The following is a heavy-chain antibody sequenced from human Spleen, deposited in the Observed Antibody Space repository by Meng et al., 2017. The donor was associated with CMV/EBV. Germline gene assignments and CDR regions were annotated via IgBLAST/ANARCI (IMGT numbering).Heavy chain of an antibody. Sequence: SGGSISSGDYYWSWIRQPPGKGLEWIGYIYYSGSTYYNPSLKSRVTISVDTSKNQFSLKLSSVTAADTAVYYCASRGSGYSGYVNYWGQGTLVTVSS. CDR3: ASRGSGYSGYVNY. D-gene: IGHD5-12*01. CDR2: IYYSGST. V-gene: IGHV4-30-4*08. CDR1: GGSISSGDYY. J-gene: IGHJ4*02.